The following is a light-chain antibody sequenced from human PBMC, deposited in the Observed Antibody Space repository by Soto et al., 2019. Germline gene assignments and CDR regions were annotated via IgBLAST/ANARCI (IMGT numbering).Light chain of an antibody. CDR3: QQRSNWYT. CDR2: DAS. V-gene: IGKV3-11*01. J-gene: IGKJ2*01. Sequence: EIVLTQSPATLSLSPGERATLSCRASQSVGNSLAWYQHKPGQAPRLLIYDASNRATGIPARFSGSGSGTDFTLTISSLEPEDFAVYYCQQRSNWYTFGQGTKLEIK. CDR1: QSVGNS.